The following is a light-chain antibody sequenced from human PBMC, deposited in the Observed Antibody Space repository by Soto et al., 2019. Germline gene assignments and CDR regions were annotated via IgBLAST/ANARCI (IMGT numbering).Light chain of an antibody. J-gene: IGKJ1*01. Sequence: EIVLTHSPGTLSFSPGERATLSCRASRSVSSSYFAWYQQKPGQAPRLLIYGASSRATGIRDRFSGSGSGTDFTRTISSLETEEFEFDYCQQYCSSLWTFGQGTKVEIK. CDR3: QQYCSSLWT. CDR2: GAS. V-gene: IGKV3-20*01. CDR1: RSVSSSY.